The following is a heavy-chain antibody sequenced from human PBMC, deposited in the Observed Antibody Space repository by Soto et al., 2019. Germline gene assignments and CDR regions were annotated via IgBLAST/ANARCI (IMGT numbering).Heavy chain of an antibody. Sequence: GASVKVSCKASGYTFTSYGISWVRQAPGQGLEWMGWISAYNGNTNYAQKFQGRVTITADKSTSTAYMELSSLRSEDTAVYYCARDRKRTAMVTTPNRFDYWGQGTLVTVSS. J-gene: IGHJ4*02. V-gene: IGHV1-18*01. CDR3: ARDRKRTAMVTTPNRFDY. CDR1: GYTFTSYG. CDR2: ISAYNGNT. D-gene: IGHD5-18*01.